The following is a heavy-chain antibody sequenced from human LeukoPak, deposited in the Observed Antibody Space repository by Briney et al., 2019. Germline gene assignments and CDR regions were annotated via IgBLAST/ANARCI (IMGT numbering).Heavy chain of an antibody. Sequence: GGSLRLSCAASGFAVSDYYMNWIRQAPGKGLEWVASISENSGVHKDYADSVKGRFTMSRDNSKNMVYVQLNSLRVEDTAVYYCAKVHGTPYWGQGTLVTVSS. J-gene: IGHJ4*02. CDR3: AKVHGTPY. D-gene: IGHD1-26*01. CDR2: ISENSGVHK. CDR1: GFAVSDYY. V-gene: IGHV3-23*01.